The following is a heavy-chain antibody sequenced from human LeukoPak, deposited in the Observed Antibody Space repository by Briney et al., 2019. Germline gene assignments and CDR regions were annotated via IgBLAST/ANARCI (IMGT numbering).Heavy chain of an antibody. CDR2: IIPIFGRA. V-gene: IGHV1-69*13. D-gene: IGHD1-1*01. CDR1: GYTFTSYD. Sequence: SVKVSCKASGYTFTSYDINWVRQAPGQGLEWMGGIIPIFGRADYAQKFQGIVTITADESTSTVYMELSSLRSEDTAVYYCARGETILNWFDPWGQGTLVTVSS. CDR3: ARGETILNWFDP. J-gene: IGHJ5*02.